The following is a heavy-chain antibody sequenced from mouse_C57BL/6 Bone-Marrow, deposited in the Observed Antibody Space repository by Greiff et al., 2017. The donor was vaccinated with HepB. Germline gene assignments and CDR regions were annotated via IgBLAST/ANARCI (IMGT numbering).Heavy chain of an antibody. Sequence: VQLQQSGAEFVKPGASVKLSCKASGYTFTSYWMQWVKQRPGQGLEWIGEIDPSDSYINYNQKFKGKATLTVDTSSSTAYMQLSSLTSEDSAVYYCARRVSLRSWFAYWGQGTLVTVSA. J-gene: IGHJ3*01. CDR1: GYTFTSYW. CDR3: ARRVSLRSWFAY. CDR2: IDPSDSYI. D-gene: IGHD1-1*01. V-gene: IGHV1-50*01.